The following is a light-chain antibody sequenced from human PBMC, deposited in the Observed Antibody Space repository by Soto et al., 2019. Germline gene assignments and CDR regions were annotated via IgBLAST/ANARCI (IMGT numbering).Light chain of an antibody. CDR2: DNN. CDR3: GAWDDSLSAV. Sequence: QSVLTQPPSVSAAPGQKVTISCSGSNSNIGNNYVSWYQQLPGTAPKLLIYDNNKRPSGIPDRFSGSKSGTSATLGTTGLQTGDEADYYCGAWDDSLSAVFGGGTKVTVL. CDR1: NSNIGNNY. J-gene: IGLJ2*01. V-gene: IGLV1-51*01.